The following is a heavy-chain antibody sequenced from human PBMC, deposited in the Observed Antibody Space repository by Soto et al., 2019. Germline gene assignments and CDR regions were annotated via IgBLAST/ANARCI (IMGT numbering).Heavy chain of an antibody. D-gene: IGHD2-15*01. V-gene: IGHV3-66*01. CDR2: IDIGGNT. CDR3: ARGRGGTGYLGREHYFDY. Sequence: EVQVVESGGGLVQPGGSLRLSCAASGFSVTNNYMNWVRQAPGKGLEWVSIIDIGGNTYYADSVKDRFTISRDNSXXTXYLHMDSLRAEDTAVYYCARGRGGTGYLGREHYFDYWGQGTLVTVSP. J-gene: IGHJ4*02. CDR1: GFSVTNNY.